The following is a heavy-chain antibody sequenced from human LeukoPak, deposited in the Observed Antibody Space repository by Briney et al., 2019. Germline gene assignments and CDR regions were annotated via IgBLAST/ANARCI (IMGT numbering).Heavy chain of an antibody. CDR2: ISGSGGST. CDR1: GFTFSSYA. Sequence: GGSLRLPCAASGFTFSSYAMSWVRQAPGKGLEWVSAISGSGGSTYYADSVKGRFTISRDNSENTLYLQMNSLRAEDTAVYYCAKDVVVVVADHFDYWGQGTLVTVSS. V-gene: IGHV3-23*01. CDR3: AKDVVVVVADHFDY. D-gene: IGHD2-15*01. J-gene: IGHJ4*02.